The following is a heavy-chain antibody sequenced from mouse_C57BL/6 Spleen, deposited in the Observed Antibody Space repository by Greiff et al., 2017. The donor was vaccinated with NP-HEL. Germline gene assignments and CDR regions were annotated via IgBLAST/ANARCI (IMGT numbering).Heavy chain of an antibody. CDR1: GYTFTSYW. CDR3: AREGGLRRGLDY. J-gene: IGHJ2*01. Sequence: VQLQQPGAELVRPGSSVKLSCKASGYTFTSYWMDWVKQRPGQGLEWIGNIYPSDSETHYNQKFKDKATLTVDKSSSTAYMQLSSLTSEDSAVYYCAREGGLRRGLDYWGQGTTLTVSS. CDR2: IYPSDSET. D-gene: IGHD2-4*01. V-gene: IGHV1-61*01.